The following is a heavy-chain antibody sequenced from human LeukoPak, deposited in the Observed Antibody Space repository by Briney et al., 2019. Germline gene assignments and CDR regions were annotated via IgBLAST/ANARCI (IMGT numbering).Heavy chain of an antibody. CDR3: AELGITMIGGV. J-gene: IGHJ6*04. CDR2: ISNSGSTI. Sequence: PGGSLRLSCAASGFTFSSCEVNWVRQAPGEGLEGVSHISNSGSTIFYADSVKGRFTISRDNAKNSLYLQMNSLRAEDTAVCYCAELGITMIGGVWGKGTTVTISS. V-gene: IGHV3-48*03. D-gene: IGHD3-10*02. CDR1: GFTFSSCE.